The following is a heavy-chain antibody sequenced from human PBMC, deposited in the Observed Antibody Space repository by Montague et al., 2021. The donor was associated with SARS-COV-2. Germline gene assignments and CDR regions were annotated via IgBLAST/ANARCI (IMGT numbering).Heavy chain of an antibody. J-gene: IGHJ3*02. CDR3: ARVGRGSSWYEVAFDI. D-gene: IGHD6-13*01. CDR1: GGSISRYS. CDR2: IYNSGST. Sequence: SETLPLTCTVSGGSISRYSWTWIRQPPGKGLEWIGYIYNSGSTNYNPSLTSRVTISVDTSKNQLSLKLSSVAAADTAVYYCARVGRGSSWYEVAFDIWGQGTMVTVSS. V-gene: IGHV4-59*01.